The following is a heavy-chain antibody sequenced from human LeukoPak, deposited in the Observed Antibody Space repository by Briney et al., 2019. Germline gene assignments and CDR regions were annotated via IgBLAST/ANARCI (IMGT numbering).Heavy chain of an antibody. Sequence: SETLSLTCTVSGDSISSGGYYWRWIRQHPGKGLEWIGYIYYSGSTYYNPSLKSRVTISVDTSKNQFSLKLSSVTAADTAVYYCARVGSGSDLDYWGQGTLVTVSS. D-gene: IGHD6-19*01. J-gene: IGHJ4*02. CDR1: GDSISSGGYY. V-gene: IGHV4-31*03. CDR2: IYYSGST. CDR3: ARVGSGSDLDY.